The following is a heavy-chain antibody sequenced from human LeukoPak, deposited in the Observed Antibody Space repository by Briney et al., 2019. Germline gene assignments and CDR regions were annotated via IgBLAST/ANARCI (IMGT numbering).Heavy chain of an antibody. Sequence: GRTLRLSCAATGYRFATYWMSWDRQAVGVGLKRVANIGQDGGEKYYVDSVKGRFTISRDNTKDSLYLQMNSMGAEDTAVYYCASLRGGSYWGRGTLVTVSS. CDR3: ASLRGGSY. CDR1: GYRFATYW. D-gene: IGHD2-15*01. J-gene: IGHJ4*02. CDR2: IGQDGGEK. V-gene: IGHV3-7*01.